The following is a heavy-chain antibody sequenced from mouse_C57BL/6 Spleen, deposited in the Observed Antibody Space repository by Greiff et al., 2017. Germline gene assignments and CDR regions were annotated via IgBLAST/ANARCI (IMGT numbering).Heavy chain of an antibody. J-gene: IGHJ4*01. CDR2: INPNNGGT. CDR1: GYTFTVYN. V-gene: IGHV1-18*01. CDR3: ARPNYYGSSYDYAMDY. D-gene: IGHD1-1*01. Sequence: EVQLQQSGPELVKPGASVKIPCKASGYTFTVYNMDWVKQSHGKSLEWIGDINPNNGGTIYNQKFKGKATLTVDKSSSTAYMELRSLTSEDTAVYYCARPNYYGSSYDYAMDYWGQGTSVTVSS.